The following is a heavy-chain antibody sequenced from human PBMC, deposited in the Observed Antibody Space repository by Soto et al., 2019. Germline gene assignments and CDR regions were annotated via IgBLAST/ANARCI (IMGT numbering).Heavy chain of an antibody. CDR1: GGIFTNNA. CDR2: VIPLFDTA. Sequence: QVQVVQSGAEVKKPGSSVKVSCKVSGGIFTNNAISWVRQAPGQGLEWLGGVIPLFDTAYYAQIFRGRLMISADGATTTAYMELSGLTSADTAVYFCATGGHNDGYNFYHGMDVWDQGTTVTVS. CDR3: ATGGHNDGYNFYHGMDV. J-gene: IGHJ6*02. D-gene: IGHD5-18*01. V-gene: IGHV1-69*01.